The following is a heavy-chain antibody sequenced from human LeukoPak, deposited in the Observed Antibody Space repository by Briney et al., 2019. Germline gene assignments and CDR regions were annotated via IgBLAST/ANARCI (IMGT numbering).Heavy chain of an antibody. CDR2: INPNSGGT. V-gene: IGHV1-2*02. J-gene: IGHJ6*03. Sequence: ASVKVSCKASGYTFSGYYMNWVRQAPGQGLEWMGWINPNSGGTNYAQKFQGRVTMTRDTSISTAYMELSRLRSDDTAVYYCTRSYYYYYMDVWGKGTTVTVSS. CDR3: TRSYYYYYMDV. CDR1: GYTFSGYY.